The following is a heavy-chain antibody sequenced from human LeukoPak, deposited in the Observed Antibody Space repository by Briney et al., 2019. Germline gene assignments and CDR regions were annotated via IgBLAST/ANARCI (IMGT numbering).Heavy chain of an antibody. J-gene: IGHJ4*02. V-gene: IGHV1-69*13. CDR1: GGTFSSYA. Sequence: SVKVSCKASGGTFSSYAISWVRQAPGQGLEWMGGIIPILGTANYAQKFQGRVTITADESTSTAYMELSSLRSEDTAVYYCAIRWYSSSSDDYWGQGTLVTVSS. D-gene: IGHD6-6*01. CDR2: IIPILGTA. CDR3: AIRWYSSSSDDY.